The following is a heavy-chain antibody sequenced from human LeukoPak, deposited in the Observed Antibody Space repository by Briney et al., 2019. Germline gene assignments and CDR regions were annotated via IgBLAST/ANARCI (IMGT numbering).Heavy chain of an antibody. CDR3: ARLRGIAVAGLDYYYYYGMDV. V-gene: IGHV4-4*02. D-gene: IGHD6-19*01. CDR2: IYHAGTT. CDR1: GASISSSNW. Sequence: PSETLSLTCTVSGASISSSNWWSWARQPPGKGLEWIGEIYHAGTTNYNPSLKSRVTISVDNSRNQFSLKLTSVTAADTAVYYCARLRGIAVAGLDYYYYYGMDVWGQGTTVTVSS. J-gene: IGHJ6*02.